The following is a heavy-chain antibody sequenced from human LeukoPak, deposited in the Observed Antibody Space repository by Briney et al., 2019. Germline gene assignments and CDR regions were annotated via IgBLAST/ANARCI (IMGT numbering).Heavy chain of an antibody. V-gene: IGHV3-48*02. CDR3: ARGLGAAALDS. D-gene: IGHD6-13*01. Sequence: PGGSLRLSRAASGFTFSTYSMNWVRQAPGKGLEWVSYISSSSSIYSADSVKARFTISRDNAKNSLYLQMNSLIDEDTAVYYCARGLGAAALDSWGQGTLVTVSS. CDR1: GFTFSTYS. CDR2: ISSSSSI. J-gene: IGHJ4*02.